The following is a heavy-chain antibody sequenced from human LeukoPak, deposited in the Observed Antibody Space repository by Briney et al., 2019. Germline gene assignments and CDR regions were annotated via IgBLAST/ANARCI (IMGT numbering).Heavy chain of an antibody. CDR1: GSRFTSHW. D-gene: IGHD7-27*01. CDR2: IYPGDSDT. CDR3: ARPVNWGGGYYFDY. Sequence: GASLKISCKGSGSRFTSHWIGWVRQMPGKGLEWMGIIYPGDSDTRYSPSFQGQVTISADKSISTAYLQWSSLKASDTAMYYCARPVNWGGGYYFDYWGQGTLVTVSS. V-gene: IGHV5-51*01. J-gene: IGHJ4*02.